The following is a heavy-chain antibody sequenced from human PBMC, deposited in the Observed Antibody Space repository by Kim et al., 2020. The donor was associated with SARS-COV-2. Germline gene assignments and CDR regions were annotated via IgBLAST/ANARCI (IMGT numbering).Heavy chain of an antibody. D-gene: IGHD3-3*01. CDR1: GFIFSDYA. J-gene: IGHJ4*02. Sequence: GGSLRLSCEVSGFIFSDYAMSWVRQAPGKGLEWVSIISGSGDDTHYADSVKGRFTVSRDNSKNTLHLQMNSLRADDTAGYYCARAPRVVTHYFNYWGQGTLVTVSS. CDR3: ARAPRVVTHYFNY. V-gene: IGHV3-23*01. CDR2: ISGSGDDT.